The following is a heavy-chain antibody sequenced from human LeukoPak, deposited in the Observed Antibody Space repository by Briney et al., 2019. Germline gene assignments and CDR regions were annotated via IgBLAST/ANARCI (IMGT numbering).Heavy chain of an antibody. CDR3: ARSPRYCSSTSCAGHLDY. D-gene: IGHD2-2*01. CDR1: GYTFTGYY. V-gene: IGHV1-2*02. J-gene: IGHJ4*02. CDR2: INPNSGGT. Sequence: ASVKVSCKAFGYTFTGYYMHWVRQAPGQGLEWMGWINPNSGGTNYAQKFQGRVTMTRDTSISTAYMELSRLRSDDTAVYYCARSPRYCSSTSCAGHLDYWGQGTLVTVSS.